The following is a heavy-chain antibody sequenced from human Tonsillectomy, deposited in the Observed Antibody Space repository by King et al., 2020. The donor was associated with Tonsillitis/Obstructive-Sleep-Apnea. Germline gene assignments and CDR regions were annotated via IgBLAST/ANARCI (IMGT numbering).Heavy chain of an antibody. D-gene: IGHD2-21*01. CDR1: GFTFSDYY. V-gene: IGHV3-11*05. CDR2: ISSSSSYT. Sequence: VQLVESGGGLVKPGGSLRLSCAASGFTFSDYYMSWIRQAPGKGLEWVSYISSSSSYTNYADSVKGRFTISRDNAKNSLYLQMNSLRAEDTAVYYCARDANSKTRDDAVDYWGQGTLVTVSS. CDR3: ARDANSKTRDDAVDY. J-gene: IGHJ4*02.